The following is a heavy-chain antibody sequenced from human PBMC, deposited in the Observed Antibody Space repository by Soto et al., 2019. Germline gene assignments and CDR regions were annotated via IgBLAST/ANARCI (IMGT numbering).Heavy chain of an antibody. CDR1: GFTFSSYS. D-gene: IGHD6-13*01. Sequence: EVQLVESGGGLVQPGGSLRLSGAASGFTFSSYSMNWVRQAPGKGLAWVSYISSSSSTIYYADSVKGRVTISRDNAKNALYLEMNSLRDVDTAVYYCARGVDRVWYVQYYYYCMDFWGRGTTVIVSS. CDR3: ARGVDRVWYVQYYYYCMDF. V-gene: IGHV3-48*02. J-gene: IGHJ6*02. CDR2: ISSSSSTI.